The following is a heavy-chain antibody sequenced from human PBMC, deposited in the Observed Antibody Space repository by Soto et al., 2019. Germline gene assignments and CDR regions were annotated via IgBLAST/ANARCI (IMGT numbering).Heavy chain of an antibody. Sequence: SETLSRTCAVYGGSFGGYYWSWIRQPPVKGLEWIGEINHSGSTNYNPSLKSRVTISVDTSKNQFSLKLSSVTAADTAVYYCARGSCSSTSCYPYYYYGMDVWGQGTTVT. CDR1: GGSFGGYY. J-gene: IGHJ6*02. CDR2: INHSGST. V-gene: IGHV4-34*01. D-gene: IGHD2-2*01. CDR3: ARGSCSSTSCYPYYYYGMDV.